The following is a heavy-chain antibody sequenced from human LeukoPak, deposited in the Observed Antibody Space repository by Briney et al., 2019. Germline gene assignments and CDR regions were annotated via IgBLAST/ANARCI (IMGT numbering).Heavy chain of an antibody. CDR1: GFSITDYL. CDR3: ATGQRYAFDY. V-gene: IGHV3-48*02. J-gene: IGHJ4*02. D-gene: IGHD3-9*01. CDR2: IRTTAEGAKYA. Sequence: GGSMNFCCATAGFSITDYLMKWGRQAPGKGLEWISNIRTTAEGAKYAYYADSVKGRVTISRDDGKNTLYLHMNSLRDDDTASYHCATGQRYAFDYWGQGILVTVSS.